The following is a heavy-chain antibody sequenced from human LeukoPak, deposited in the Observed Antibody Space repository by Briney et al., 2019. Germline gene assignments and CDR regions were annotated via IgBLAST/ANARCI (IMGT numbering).Heavy chain of an antibody. J-gene: IGHJ4*02. CDR1: GVTFSSYA. CDR2: IIPIFGTA. Sequence: SVEVPYKASGVTFSSYAISWARQAPGQGLEWMGAIIPIFGTANYAQKFQGRVTITADESTSTAYMELSSLRSEDTAVYYCAREADYDFWSGISRAFDYWGQGTLVTVSS. V-gene: IGHV1-69*01. CDR3: AREADYDFWSGISRAFDY. D-gene: IGHD3-3*01.